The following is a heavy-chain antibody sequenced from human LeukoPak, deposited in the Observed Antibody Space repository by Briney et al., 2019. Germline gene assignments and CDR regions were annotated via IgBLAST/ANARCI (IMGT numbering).Heavy chain of an antibody. CDR1: GYIFTTYW. CDR2: IYPRDSDT. CDR3: ATSGFGVNNWFDP. Sequence: PGESLKISCKGSGYIFTTYWIGWVRQMPGKGLEWMGIIYPRDSDTRYSPSFQGQVTISADKSISTAYLQWSSLKASDTAMYYCATSGFGVNNWFDPWGQGTLVTVSS. J-gene: IGHJ5*02. V-gene: IGHV5-51*01. D-gene: IGHD3-10*01.